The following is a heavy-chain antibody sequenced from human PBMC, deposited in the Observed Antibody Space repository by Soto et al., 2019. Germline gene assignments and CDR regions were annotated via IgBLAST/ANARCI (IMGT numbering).Heavy chain of an antibody. CDR2: NNAGKGNR. D-gene: IGHD3-3*01. J-gene: IGHJ4*02. Sequence: ASVKVSGKASGYTFTSYALDWVRQASGQRLEWMGLNNAGKGNRKYTQNFQCRVTITRDTSGSTAYMDLSSLRSEDTAVYYCASVSDFWSGYYTDWGQGTLVTVAS. V-gene: IGHV1-3*01. CDR3: ASVSDFWSGYYTD. CDR1: GYTFTSYA.